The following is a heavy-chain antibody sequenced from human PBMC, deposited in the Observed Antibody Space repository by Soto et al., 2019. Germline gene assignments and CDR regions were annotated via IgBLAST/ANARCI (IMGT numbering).Heavy chain of an antibody. CDR2: ISYDGSNK. D-gene: IGHD3-22*01. CDR1: GFTFSSYG. CDR3: AKDTSYYYDSSGYYTAYYYYGMDV. J-gene: IGHJ6*02. V-gene: IGHV3-30*18. Sequence: GGSLRLSCAASGFTFSSYGMHWVRQAPGKGLEWVAVISYDGSNKYYADSVKGRFTISRDNSKNTLYLQMNSLRAEDTAVYYCAKDTSYYYDSSGYYTAYYYYGMDVWGQGTTVTVSS.